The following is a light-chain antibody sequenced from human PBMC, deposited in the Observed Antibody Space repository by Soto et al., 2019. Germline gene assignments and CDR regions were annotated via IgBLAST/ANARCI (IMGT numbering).Light chain of an antibody. CDR3: CAYAGINTVI. CDR1: SSDVGGYNY. CDR2: RVT. J-gene: IGLJ2*01. V-gene: IGLV2-8*01. Sequence: QSALTQPPSASGSPGQSVTISCTGPSSDVGGYNYVSWYQQHPGKAPKLLMFRVTERPSGVPDRFSGSKSGNTASLTVSGLQAEDEAEYYCCAYAGINTVIFGGGTKLTVL.